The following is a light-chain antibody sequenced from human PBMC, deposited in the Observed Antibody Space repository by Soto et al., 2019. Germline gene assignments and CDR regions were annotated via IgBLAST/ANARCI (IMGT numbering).Light chain of an antibody. Sequence: DSQMTQAPSTLSASVGDRVTITCRASQSISSWSAWYQQKPGKAPKLLIYDASSLESGVPSRFSGSGSGTEFTLTISSLQPDDFATYYCQQYNSYSTFGQGTKV. CDR3: QQYNSYST. CDR1: QSISSW. J-gene: IGKJ1*01. CDR2: DAS. V-gene: IGKV1-5*01.